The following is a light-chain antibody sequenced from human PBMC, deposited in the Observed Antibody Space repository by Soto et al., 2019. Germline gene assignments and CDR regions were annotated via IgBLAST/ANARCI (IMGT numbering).Light chain of an antibody. CDR3: QQYDNFPPLT. CDR2: DAS. Sequence: DIQMTQSPSSLSASVGDRVTITCQASQDINKYLNWYQQKAGKAPKLLIYDASNLQTGVPSRFSGSGSATEFTFTITSLQPEDVATYYCQQYDNFPPLTFGPGTKVDIE. CDR1: QDINKY. V-gene: IGKV1-33*01. J-gene: IGKJ3*01.